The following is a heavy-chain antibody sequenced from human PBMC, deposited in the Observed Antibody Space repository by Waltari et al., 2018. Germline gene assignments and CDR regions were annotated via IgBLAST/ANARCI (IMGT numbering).Heavy chain of an antibody. J-gene: IGHJ6*02. CDR3: ARHGLRDCTNGVCSFQGMDV. Sequence: EVQLVQSGAEVKKPGESLKISCKGSGYSFTSYWIGWLRPMPGKGLEWMGIIYPGDSDTRYSPSFQGQVTISADKSISTAYLQWSSLKASDTAMYYCARHGLRDCTNGVCSFQGMDVWGQGTTVTVSS. CDR2: IYPGDSDT. CDR1: GYSFTSYW. V-gene: IGHV5-51*01. D-gene: IGHD2-8*01.